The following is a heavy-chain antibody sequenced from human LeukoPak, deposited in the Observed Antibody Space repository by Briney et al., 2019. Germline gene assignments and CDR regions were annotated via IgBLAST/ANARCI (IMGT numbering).Heavy chain of an antibody. CDR3: ARDQGSGWFNFDY. J-gene: IGHJ4*02. CDR1: GYTFTSYG. V-gene: IGHV1-69*13. CDR2: IIPIFGTA. Sequence: SVKVSCKASGYTFTSYGISWVRQAPGQGLEWMGGIIPIFGTANYAQKFQGRVTITADESTSTAYMELSSLRFEDTAVYYCARDQGSGWFNFDYWGQGTLVTVSS. D-gene: IGHD6-19*01.